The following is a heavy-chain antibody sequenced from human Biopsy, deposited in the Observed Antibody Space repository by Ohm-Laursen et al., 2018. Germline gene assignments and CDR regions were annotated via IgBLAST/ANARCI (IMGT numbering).Heavy chain of an antibody. J-gene: IGHJ5*02. CDR1: GGFMSNNNDY. CDR2: IFYRGST. Sequence: SQTLSLTGTVSGGFMSNNNDYWGWIRQPPGKGLEWIGSIFYRGSTHYKPSLKSRVNMSVDTSKNQFSLKLNSVTAADTAVYYCARDYDTSGYYYGSWGQGTLVTVSS. CDR3: ARDYDTSGYYYGS. D-gene: IGHD3-22*01. V-gene: IGHV4-39*01.